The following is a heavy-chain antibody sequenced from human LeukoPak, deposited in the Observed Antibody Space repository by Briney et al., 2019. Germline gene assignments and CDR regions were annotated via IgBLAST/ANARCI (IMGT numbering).Heavy chain of an antibody. Sequence: GGSLRLSCAASGFTIRIYAMNWVRQAPGKALEWVSGISDSGDSTYYADSVKGRFTISKDNSNNTLYLQMSNLRVDDSAVYYCVRDKDWGFDYWGQGTLVTVSS. J-gene: IGHJ4*02. CDR3: VRDKDWGFDY. CDR2: ISDSGDST. D-gene: IGHD7-27*01. CDR1: GFTIRIYA. V-gene: IGHV3-23*01.